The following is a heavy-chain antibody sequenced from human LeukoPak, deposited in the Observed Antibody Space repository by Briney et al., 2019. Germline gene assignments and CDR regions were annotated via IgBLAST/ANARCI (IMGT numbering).Heavy chain of an antibody. CDR2: INPNSDAT. J-gene: IGHJ4*02. D-gene: IGHD5-18*01. Sequence: ASVTVSCKASEYTFTGYYMHWVRQAPGQGLEWMGWINPNSDATDYAQNFQGRVTLTRDTSISTAYMELSRLRSDDTAVYYCASGYRFGNWGQGTLVTVST. CDR3: ASGYRFGN. CDR1: EYTFTGYY. V-gene: IGHV1-2*02.